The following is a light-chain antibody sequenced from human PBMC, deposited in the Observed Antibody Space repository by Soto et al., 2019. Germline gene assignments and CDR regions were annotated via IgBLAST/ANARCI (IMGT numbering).Light chain of an antibody. Sequence: QSALTQPASVSGSPGQSITISCTGTSSDVGSYNLVSWYQRHPGKAPKLMIYEVSNRPSGISNRFSGSKSGNTASLTISGLQAEDEADYYCSSYTTSSTLVVFGGGTKLTVL. CDR3: SSYTTSSTLVV. CDR1: SSDVGSYNL. J-gene: IGLJ2*01. CDR2: EVS. V-gene: IGLV2-14*02.